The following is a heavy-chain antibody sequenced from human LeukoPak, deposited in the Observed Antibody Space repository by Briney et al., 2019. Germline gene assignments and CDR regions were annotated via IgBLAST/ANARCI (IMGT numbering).Heavy chain of an antibody. CDR2: LFYSGNT. Sequence: SETLSLTCTVSGGSISSSNYYWGWIRQPPGKGLEWIGSLFYSGNTYYNPSLKSRVTISVDTSKNQFSLRLSSVTAADTAVYFCAKYGNSGWVIDNWGQGTLVTVSS. J-gene: IGHJ4*02. CDR1: GGSISSSNYY. D-gene: IGHD6-19*01. V-gene: IGHV4-39*01. CDR3: AKYGNSGWVIDN.